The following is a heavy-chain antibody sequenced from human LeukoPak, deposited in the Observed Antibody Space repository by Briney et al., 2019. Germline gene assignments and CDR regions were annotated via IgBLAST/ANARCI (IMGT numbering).Heavy chain of an antibody. J-gene: IGHJ4*02. CDR1: GGSISSSSYY. V-gene: IGHV4-39*01. D-gene: IGHD2-2*02. CDR2: IYYSGST. Sequence: PSETLSLTCTVSGGSISSSSYYWGWIRQPPGKGLEWIGSIYYSGSTYYNPSLKSPVTISVDTSKNQFSLKLSSVTATDTAVFYCARQYTGIDYWGQGTLVTVSS. CDR3: ARQYTGIDY.